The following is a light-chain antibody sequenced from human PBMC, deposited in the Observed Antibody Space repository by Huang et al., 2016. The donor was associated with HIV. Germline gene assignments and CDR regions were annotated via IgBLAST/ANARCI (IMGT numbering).Light chain of an antibody. CDR2: AAS. J-gene: IGKJ1*01. CDR1: QGISNS. CDR3: QQYWSTPPAT. Sequence: DIQMTQSPSSLPASVGDRVTITCRASQGISNSLAWYQQKPGKAPKLLLYAASKLESVIPSRFSDSASGTEYTLTISSLQPEDCATYYCQQYWSTPPATFGQGTKVEIK. V-gene: IGKV1-NL1*01.